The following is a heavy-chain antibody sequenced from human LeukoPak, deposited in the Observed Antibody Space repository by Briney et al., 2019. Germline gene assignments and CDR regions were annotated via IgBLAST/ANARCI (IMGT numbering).Heavy chain of an antibody. CDR1: LAYTTVNNYY. Sequence: SESPSVTRTVSLAYTTVNNYYWGWIRHSPGEGLEWIGSINYSGTTYYNPSLNSRVTISVETSKNHCSLKVTSLTPANTPVYYCARVYNVDVWGKGPRVSV. CDR3: ARVYNVDV. D-gene: IGHD1-14*01. J-gene: IGHJ6*03. CDR2: INYSGTT. V-gene: IGHV4-39*07.